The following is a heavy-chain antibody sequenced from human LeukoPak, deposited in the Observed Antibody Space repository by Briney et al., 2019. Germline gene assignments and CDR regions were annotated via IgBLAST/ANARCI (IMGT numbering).Heavy chain of an antibody. CDR1: GFTFSIYG. Sequence: GGSLRLSCAASGFTFSIYGMLWVRQAPGKGLEGVAVRWYDVSNKYYADSVKGRFTISRDNSKNTLYLQMNSLRAEDTPVYYCARGPLPYSDYVWPVDYWGQGTLVTVSS. D-gene: IGHD3-16*01. CDR2: RWYDVSNK. J-gene: IGHJ4*02. CDR3: ARGPLPYSDYVWPVDY. V-gene: IGHV3-33*01.